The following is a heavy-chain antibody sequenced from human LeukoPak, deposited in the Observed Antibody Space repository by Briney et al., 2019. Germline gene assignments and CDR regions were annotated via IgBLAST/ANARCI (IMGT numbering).Heavy chain of an antibody. J-gene: IGHJ4*02. V-gene: IGHV3-48*02. CDR1: GFFFNSYA. CDR2: ISSSTSTI. Sequence: GGSLRLSCATSGFFFNSYAMSWVRQAPGKGLEWISYISSSTSTIYYADSVKGRFTISRDNAKNSLYLQMNSLRDEDTAVYYCARGDFDCWGQGTLVTVSS. CDR3: ARGDFDC.